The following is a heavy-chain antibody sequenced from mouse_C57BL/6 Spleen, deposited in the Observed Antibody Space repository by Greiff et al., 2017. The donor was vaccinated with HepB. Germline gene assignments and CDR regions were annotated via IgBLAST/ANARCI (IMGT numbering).Heavy chain of an antibody. CDR2: IDPSDSYT. CDR1: GYTFTSYW. Sequence: QVQLQQSGAELVMPGASVKLSCKASGYTFTSYWMHWVKQRPGQGLEWIGEIDPSDSYTNYNQKFKGKSTLTVHKSSSTAYMQLSSLTSEDSAVYYCARHYDGFFDVWGTGTTVTVSS. CDR3: ARHYDGFFDV. D-gene: IGHD2-3*01. V-gene: IGHV1-69*01. J-gene: IGHJ1*03.